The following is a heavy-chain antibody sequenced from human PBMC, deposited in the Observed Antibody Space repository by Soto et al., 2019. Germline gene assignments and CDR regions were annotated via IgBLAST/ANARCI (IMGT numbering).Heavy chain of an antibody. CDR2: IYYSGST. V-gene: IGHV4-39*01. CDR3: ARPSSSWYTGAFDI. D-gene: IGHD6-13*01. Sequence: QLQLQESGPGLVKPSETLSLTCTVSGGSISSSSYYWGWIRQPPGKGLEWIGSIYYSGSTYYNPSLKSRVTISVDTSKNQFSLKLSSVTAADTAVYYCARPSSSWYTGAFDIWGQGTMVTVSS. CDR1: GGSISSSSYY. J-gene: IGHJ3*02.